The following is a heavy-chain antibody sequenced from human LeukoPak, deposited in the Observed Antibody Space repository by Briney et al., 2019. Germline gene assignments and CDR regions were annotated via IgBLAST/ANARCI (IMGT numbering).Heavy chain of an antibody. D-gene: IGHD6-19*01. CDR2: ISSSSSYI. CDR1: GFTSSSYS. CDR3: AKGVAVASPYYFDY. Sequence: PGGSLRLSCAASGFTSSSYSMNWVRQAPGKGLEWVSSISSSSSYIYYADSVKGRFTISRDNSKNTLYLQMNSLRAEDTAVYYCAKGVAVASPYYFDYWGQGTLVTVSS. V-gene: IGHV3-21*04. J-gene: IGHJ4*02.